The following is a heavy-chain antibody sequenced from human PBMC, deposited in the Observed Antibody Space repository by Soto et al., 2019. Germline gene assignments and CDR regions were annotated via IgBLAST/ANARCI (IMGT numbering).Heavy chain of an antibody. D-gene: IGHD4-17*01. CDR3: ARVSTTAKTFEF. CDR2: FYSGGST. V-gene: IGHV3-53*01. Sequence: GSLRLSCAASGFTLSSNYMSWVRQAPGKGLEWVSVFYSGGSTYYADSVKGRFTISRDNSKNTLYLQMNSLRAEDTAVYYCARVSTTAKTFEFWGQGTLVTAPQ. CDR1: GFTLSSNY. J-gene: IGHJ4*02.